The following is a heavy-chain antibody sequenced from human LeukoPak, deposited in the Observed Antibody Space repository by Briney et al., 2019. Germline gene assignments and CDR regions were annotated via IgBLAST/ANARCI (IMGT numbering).Heavy chain of an antibody. V-gene: IGHV4-39*01. Sequence: PSETLSLTCSVSGGSFSSTSYYWGWIRQPPGKGLEWIANIYHTGSTYYNPSLKSRVIISVDTSANQFSLKLNSVTAADTAVYFCARRAYSAAYWKHFDYWGQGTLVTVSS. J-gene: IGHJ4*02. CDR2: IYHTGST. CDR1: GGSFSSTSYY. CDR3: ARRAYSAAYWKHFDY. D-gene: IGHD1-1*01.